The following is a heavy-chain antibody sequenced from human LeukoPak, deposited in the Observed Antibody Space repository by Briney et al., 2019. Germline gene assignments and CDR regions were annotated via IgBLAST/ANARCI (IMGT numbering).Heavy chain of an antibody. CDR3: AKASGQLVPNSFFDY. CDR1: GFTFSSYA. D-gene: IGHD6-6*01. J-gene: IGHJ4*02. Sequence: GGSLRLSCAASGFTFSSYAMSWVRQAPGKGLEWVSGIRGSGGSTYYADSVKGRFTISRDNSKNTLYLQMNSLGAEDTAVYYCAKASGQLVPNSFFDYWGQGTLVTVSS. V-gene: IGHV3-23*01. CDR2: IRGSGGST.